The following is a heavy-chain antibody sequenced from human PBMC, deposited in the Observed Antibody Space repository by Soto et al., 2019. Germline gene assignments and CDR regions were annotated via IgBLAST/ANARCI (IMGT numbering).Heavy chain of an antibody. CDR3: GKDQRVLRGGGGCFDS. J-gene: IGHJ4*02. CDR1: GFTFSNYA. Sequence: EVHLLESGGGLVQPGESLRLSCEASGFTFSNYAMNWVRQAPGKGLEWVSVISGNGGDTYYADSVKGRFTISRDNSKNTVYLQMNSPRVENSAVYYCGKDQRVLRGGGGCFDSLGQGSLVSVSS. CDR2: ISGNGGDT. V-gene: IGHV3-23*01. D-gene: IGHD6-19*01.